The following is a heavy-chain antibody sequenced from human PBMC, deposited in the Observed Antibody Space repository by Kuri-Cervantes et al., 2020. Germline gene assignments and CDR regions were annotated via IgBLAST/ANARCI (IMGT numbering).Heavy chain of an antibody. CDR2: ISAYNGNT. Sequence: ASVKVSCKASGYTFTSYGISWVRQAPGQGLEWMGWISAYNGNTNYAQKLQGRVTMTTDTSTSTACMELRSLRSDDTAVYHCARSYGEQWLGKYNWFDPWGQGTLVTVSS. J-gene: IGHJ5*02. V-gene: IGHV1-18*01. CDR1: GYTFTSYG. CDR3: ARSYGEQWLGKYNWFDP. D-gene: IGHD6-19*01.